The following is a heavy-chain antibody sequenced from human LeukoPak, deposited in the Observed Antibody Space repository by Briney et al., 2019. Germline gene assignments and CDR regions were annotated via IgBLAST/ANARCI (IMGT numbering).Heavy chain of an antibody. Sequence: ASVKVSCKASGYTFTSYGISWVRQAPGQGPEWMGWISAYNGNTNYAQKLQGRVTMTTDTSTSTAYMELRSLRSDDTAVYYCAREKGLWFGELLYYYYGMDVWGQGTTVTVSS. J-gene: IGHJ6*02. D-gene: IGHD3-10*01. CDR1: GYTFTSYG. CDR3: AREKGLWFGELLYYYYGMDV. V-gene: IGHV1-18*01. CDR2: ISAYNGNT.